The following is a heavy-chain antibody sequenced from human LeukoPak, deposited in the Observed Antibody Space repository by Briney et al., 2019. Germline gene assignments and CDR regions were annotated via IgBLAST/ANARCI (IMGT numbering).Heavy chain of an antibody. V-gene: IGHV3-21*01. CDR3: ARDTDYYDNSGYYFFY. J-gene: IGHJ4*02. D-gene: IGHD3-22*01. CDR2: ISSSSSYI. CDR1: AFTFSNYA. Sequence: GGSLRLSCPPSAFTFSNYAMNSVRHAPRKGLEWVSSISSSSSYIYYADSVKGRFTISRNNAKNSLYLQMNSLRAEDTAVYYCARDTDYYDNSGYYFFYWGQGTLVTVSS.